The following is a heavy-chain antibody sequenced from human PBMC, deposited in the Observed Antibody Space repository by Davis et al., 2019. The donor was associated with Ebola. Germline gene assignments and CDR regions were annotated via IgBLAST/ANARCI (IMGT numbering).Heavy chain of an antibody. CDR2: ISGSGATT. D-gene: IGHD2-15*01. CDR3: AKDIPGLREDTVVVVGFDY. Sequence: GGSLRLSCEASGFTFSTYWMSWVRQAPGKGLEWVSGISGSGATTYYADSVKGRFTISRDKSRNTLDLQMTSLRVEDTAVYYCAKDIPGLREDTVVVVGFDYWGQGSLVTVSS. V-gene: IGHV3-23*01. CDR1: GFTFSTYW. J-gene: IGHJ4*02.